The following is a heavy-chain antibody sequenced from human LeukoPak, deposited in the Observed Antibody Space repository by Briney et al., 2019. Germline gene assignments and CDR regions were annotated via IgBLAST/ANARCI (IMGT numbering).Heavy chain of an antibody. V-gene: IGHV1-18*01. CDR3: ARDGLGCSSTSCPFDY. Sequence: ASVKVSCKASGCTFTSYGISWVRQAPGQGLEWMGWISAYNGNTNYAQKPQGRVTMTTDTSTSTAYMELRSLRSDDTAVYYCARDGLGCSSTSCPFDYWGQGTLVTVSS. CDR2: ISAYNGNT. CDR1: GCTFTSYG. D-gene: IGHD2-2*01. J-gene: IGHJ4*02.